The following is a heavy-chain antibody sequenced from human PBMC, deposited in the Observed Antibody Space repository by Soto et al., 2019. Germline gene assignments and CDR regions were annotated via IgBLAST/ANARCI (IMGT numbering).Heavy chain of an antibody. CDR1: GGTFSSYA. D-gene: IGHD2-2*01. V-gene: IGHV1-69*13. CDR3: ARVVVVVPAATTISYCYGMDV. CDR2: IIPIFGTA. J-gene: IGHJ6*02. Sequence: SVKVSCKASGGTFSSYAISWVRQAPGQGLEWMGGIIPIFGTANYAQKFQGRVTITADESTSTAYMELSSLRSEDTAVYYCARVVVVVPAATTISYCYGMDVWGQGTTVTVYS.